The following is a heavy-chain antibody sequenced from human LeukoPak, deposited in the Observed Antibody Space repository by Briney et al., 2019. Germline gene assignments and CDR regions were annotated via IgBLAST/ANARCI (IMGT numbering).Heavy chain of an antibody. V-gene: IGHV1-8*01. D-gene: IGHD3-10*01. CDR3: VRDGEGVAISVNYWFDP. J-gene: IGHJ5*02. CDR2: MNPITGNT. Sequence: GASVKVSCRASGFIFTSYDINWVRQATGQGLEWMGWMNPITGNTGYARQFQGRITMTGDTSTSTAYMELTSLRSEDTAVYYCVRDGEGVAISVNYWFDPWGQGILVTVSS. CDR1: GFIFTSYD.